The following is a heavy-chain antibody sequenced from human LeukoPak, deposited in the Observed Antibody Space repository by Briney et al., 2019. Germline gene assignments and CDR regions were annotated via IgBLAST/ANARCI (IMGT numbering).Heavy chain of an antibody. J-gene: IGHJ4*02. D-gene: IGHD3-3*01. CDR1: GFTFSGYS. CDR3: AREANYDFWSGYYTGFDY. CDR2: ISSSSSTI. Sequence: GGSLRLSCAASGFTFSGYSMNWVRQAPGKGLEGVSYISSSSSTIYHADSVKGRFTISRDNAKNSLYLQMNSLRAEDTAVYYCAREANYDFWSGYYTGFDYWGQGTLVTVSS. V-gene: IGHV3-48*01.